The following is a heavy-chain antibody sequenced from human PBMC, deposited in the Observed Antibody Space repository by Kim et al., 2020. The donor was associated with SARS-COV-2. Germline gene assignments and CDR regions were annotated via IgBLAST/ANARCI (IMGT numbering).Heavy chain of an antibody. Sequence: ASVKVSCKASGYTFTSYYMHWVRQAPGQGLEWMGIINPSGGSTSYAQKFQGRVTMTRDTSTSTVYMELSSLRSEDTAVYYCARGPYSSSWLHYYYDSSGYNWFDPWGQGTLVTVSS. V-gene: IGHV1-46*01. CDR3: ARGPYSSSWLHYYYDSSGYNWFDP. J-gene: IGHJ5*02. D-gene: IGHD3-22*01. CDR2: INPSGGST. CDR1: GYTFTSYY.